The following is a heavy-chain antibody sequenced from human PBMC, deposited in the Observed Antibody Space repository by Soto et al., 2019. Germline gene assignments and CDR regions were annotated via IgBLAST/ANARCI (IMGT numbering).Heavy chain of an antibody. CDR1: GFTFSSYS. J-gene: IGHJ4*02. V-gene: IGHV3-21*01. Sequence: GGSLRLSCAASGFTFSSYSMNWVRQAPGKGLEWVSSISSSSSYIYYADSVKGRFTISRDNAKNSLYLQMNSLRAEDTAVYYCARDKGYSYGYPTDYWGQGTLVTVSS. CDR3: ARDKGYSYGYPTDY. D-gene: IGHD5-18*01. CDR2: ISSSSSYI.